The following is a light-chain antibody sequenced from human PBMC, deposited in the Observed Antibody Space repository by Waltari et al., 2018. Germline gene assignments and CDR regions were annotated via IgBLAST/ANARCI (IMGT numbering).Light chain of an antibody. J-gene: IGLJ2*01. Sequence: SYLLTQPPSVPVAPGQTARITCGGNNIGGKQVHWYQQKPGQAPVLVVFDDADRPSGVPERFSGSNSGNTATLIISAVEAGDEADYYCQIWDRSRDHRVVFGGGTKLTVL. CDR1: NIGGKQ. V-gene: IGLV3-21*02. CDR2: DDA. CDR3: QIWDRSRDHRVV.